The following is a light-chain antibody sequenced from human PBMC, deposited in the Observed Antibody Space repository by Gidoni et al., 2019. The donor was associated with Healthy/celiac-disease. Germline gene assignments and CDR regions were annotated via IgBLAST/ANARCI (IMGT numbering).Light chain of an antibody. V-gene: IGKV3-11*01. J-gene: IGKJ3*01. Sequence: ESALTQSPATLSLSPGERATLSCRASQSVSSYLAWYQQKPGQAPRLLIYDASNRATGIPARFSGSGSGTDFTLTISSLEPEDFAVYYCQQRSNWPPMTFGPGTKVEIK. CDR2: DAS. CDR1: QSVSSY. CDR3: QQRSNWPPMT.